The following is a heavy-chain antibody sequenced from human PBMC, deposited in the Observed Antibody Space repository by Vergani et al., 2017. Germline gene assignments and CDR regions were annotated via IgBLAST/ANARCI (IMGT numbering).Heavy chain of an antibody. J-gene: IGHJ4*02. CDR1: GFIFSTYA. V-gene: IGHV3-48*01. Sequence: EVQLLESGGDLVQPGGSLRLSCTASGFIFSTYAMSWVRQAPGKGLEWISYMSIHSNVIYYADSVKGRFTISRDIDKNTLYLQMDDLRVEDTAVYYCARDFRAPLDYWGQGTRVTVSS. CDR3: ARDFRAPLDY. CDR2: MSIHSNVI.